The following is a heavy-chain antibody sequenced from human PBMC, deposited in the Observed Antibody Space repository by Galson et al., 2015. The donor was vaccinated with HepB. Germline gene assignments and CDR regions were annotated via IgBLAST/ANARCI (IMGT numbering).Heavy chain of an antibody. Sequence: SVKVSCKASDYTFITYTINWVRQAPGQGLEWMGWVNVDNGNTKYAQKLQGRVTMTTDTSTNTAYMELRSLRSDETAVYYCARGKYGSGKYCNQFHSWGQGTLFTGSS. D-gene: IGHD3-10*01. CDR3: ARGKYGSGKYCNQFHS. CDR2: VNVDNGNT. V-gene: IGHV1-18*01. CDR1: DYTFITYT. J-gene: IGHJ4*02.